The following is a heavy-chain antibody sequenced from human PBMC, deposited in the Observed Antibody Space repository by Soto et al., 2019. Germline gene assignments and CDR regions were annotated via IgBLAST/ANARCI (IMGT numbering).Heavy chain of an antibody. J-gene: IGHJ6*02. Sequence: ASVKVSCKASGYTFISFSIHWLRQAPGQRPEWMGWITAGNDNTYFSQKFRGRVTITRDTSANTVYMEVSSLRSEDTAVYYCARGRGYSVGSNGVDVWGQGTTVTVSS. D-gene: IGHD5-18*01. V-gene: IGHV1-3*01. CDR2: ITAGNDNT. CDR3: ARGRGYSVGSNGVDV. CDR1: GYTFISFS.